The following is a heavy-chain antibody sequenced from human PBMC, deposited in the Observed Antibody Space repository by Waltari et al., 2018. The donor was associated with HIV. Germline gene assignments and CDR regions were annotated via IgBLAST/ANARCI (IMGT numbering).Heavy chain of an antibody. CDR2: MSRKTGKT. CDR3: AVSRPGAHFGDQ. Sequence: QVQLVQSGAEVKTPGASVRVSCKASGYTLTDYDINWVRQATGKGLEWMGGMSRKTGKTGYGHRFHGRAAMPRNPALNAAYMEFTGLHSQYTALYCWAVSRPGAHFGDQWRQGTLVTVSS. CDR1: GYTLTDYD. J-gene: IGHJ5*02. D-gene: IGHD3-3*02. V-gene: IGHV1-8*01.